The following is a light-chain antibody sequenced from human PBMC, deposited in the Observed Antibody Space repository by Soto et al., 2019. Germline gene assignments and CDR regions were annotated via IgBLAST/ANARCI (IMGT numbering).Light chain of an antibody. CDR2: DDR. CDR1: NIGSKS. V-gene: IGLV3-21*02. CDR3: QVWDSTGEVV. J-gene: IGLJ2*01. Sequence: SYELTQPPSVSVAPGQTATITCGGYNIGSKSVHWYQQKPGQAPVLVVYDDRDRPSGIPERFSGSNSGNTATLTITRAAAGDEADYSCQVWDSTGEVVFGGGTKVTVL.